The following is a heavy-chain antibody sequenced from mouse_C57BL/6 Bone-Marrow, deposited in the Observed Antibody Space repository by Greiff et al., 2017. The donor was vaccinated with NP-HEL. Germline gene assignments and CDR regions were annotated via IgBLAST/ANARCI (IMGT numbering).Heavy chain of an antibody. J-gene: IGHJ1*03. D-gene: IGHD1-1*01. V-gene: IGHV5-4*03. Sequence: EVNVVESGGGLVKPGGSLKLSCAASGFTFSSYAMSWVRQTPEKRLEWVATISDGGSYTYYPDNVKGRFTISRDNAKNNLYLQMSHLKSEDTAMYYCARPITTVVDWYFDVWGTGTTVTVSS. CDR2: ISDGGSYT. CDR1: GFTFSSYA. CDR3: ARPITTVVDWYFDV.